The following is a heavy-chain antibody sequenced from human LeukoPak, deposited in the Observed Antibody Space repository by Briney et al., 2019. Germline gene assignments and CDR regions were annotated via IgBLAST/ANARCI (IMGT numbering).Heavy chain of an antibody. CDR2: IYTSGST. CDR3: ARESGSYRSLDY. Sequence: SETLSLTCTVSGGSINSYYWSWIRQPAGKGLEWIGRIYTSGSTNYSPSLRSRVTMSVDTSKNQFSLNLTSVTAADTAVYYCARESGSYRSLDYWGQGTLVTVSS. CDR1: GGSINSYY. D-gene: IGHD1-26*01. J-gene: IGHJ4*02. V-gene: IGHV4-4*07.